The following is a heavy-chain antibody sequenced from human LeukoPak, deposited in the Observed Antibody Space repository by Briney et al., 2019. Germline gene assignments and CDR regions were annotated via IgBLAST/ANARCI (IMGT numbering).Heavy chain of an antibody. CDR2: INPSGGST. D-gene: IGHD3-22*01. V-gene: IGHV1-46*01. Sequence: ASVKVSCKASGYTFTSYYMHWVRQAPGQGLEWMGIINPSGGSTSYAQKFQGRVSMTRDTSTSTAYMELSSLRSEDTAVYYCARDWDYYDSSGYYSTVLLGYWGQGTLVTVSS. CDR1: GYTFTSYY. J-gene: IGHJ4*02. CDR3: ARDWDYYDSSGYYSTVLLGY.